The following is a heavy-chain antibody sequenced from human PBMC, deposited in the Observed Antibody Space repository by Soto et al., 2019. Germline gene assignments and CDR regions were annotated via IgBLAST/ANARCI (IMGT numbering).Heavy chain of an antibody. CDR1: GGTFSSST. D-gene: IGHD6-6*01. J-gene: IGHJ4*02. V-gene: IGHV1-69*02. Sequence: SVKVSCKASGGTFSSSTISWVRQAPGQGLEWMGRIIPILGIANYAQKFQGRVTITADKSTSTAYMELSSLRSEDTAVYYCAKDLKMGYSSSSGHYWGQATLVTVSS. CDR3: AKDLKMGYSSSSGHY. CDR2: IIPILGIA.